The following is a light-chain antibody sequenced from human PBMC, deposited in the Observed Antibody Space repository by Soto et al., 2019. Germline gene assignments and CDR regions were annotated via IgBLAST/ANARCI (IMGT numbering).Light chain of an antibody. J-gene: IGKJ2*01. CDR2: AAS. CDR1: QSISSY. CDR3: QQSYRTPPMYL. V-gene: IGKV1-39*01. Sequence: DIQMTQSPSSLSASVGDRVTITCRASQSISSYVNWYQQKPGKTPNLLIYAASSLQSGVPSRFSGSGSGKHSPLTISSLQPEDFATYYGQQSYRTPPMYLFGQGPKLEIK.